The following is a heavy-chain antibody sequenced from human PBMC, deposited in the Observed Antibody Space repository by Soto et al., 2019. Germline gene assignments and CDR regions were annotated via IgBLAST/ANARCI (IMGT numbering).Heavy chain of an antibody. CDR3: AKRRGAGGHFDY. V-gene: IGHV3-23*01. CDR1: GFTFSSYA. D-gene: IGHD2-15*01. Sequence: DVQLLESGGGLVQPEGSLRLSRAACGFTFSSYAMGWVRQGPGKGLEWVAVVSIGGSTHYADSVRGRFTISRDNSKNTLSLQMNSLTAEDTAVYFCAKRRGAGGHFDYWGQGALVTVSS. CDR2: VSIGGST. J-gene: IGHJ4*02.